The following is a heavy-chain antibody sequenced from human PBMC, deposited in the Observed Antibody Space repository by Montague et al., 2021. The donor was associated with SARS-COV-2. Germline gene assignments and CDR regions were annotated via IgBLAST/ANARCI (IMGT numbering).Heavy chain of an antibody. CDR2: INHSANT. CDR3: ASGIYPSGSYYNRYYYGLNI. CDR1: GGSLSGYY. D-gene: IGHD3-10*01. Sequence: SETLSLTCAVYGGSLSGYYWSWIRQPPEKGLEWIGEINHSANTKYNPPLKSPVTISIDTSKNQFSLKMTSVTAADTATYYCASGIYPSGSYYNRYYYGLNIWGPGTTAIVSS. J-gene: IGHJ6*02. V-gene: IGHV4-34*01.